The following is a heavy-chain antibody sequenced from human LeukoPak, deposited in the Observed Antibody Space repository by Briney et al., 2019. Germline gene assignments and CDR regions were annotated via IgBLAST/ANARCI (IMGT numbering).Heavy chain of an antibody. CDR2: INPNGGGT. J-gene: IGHJ4*02. CDR3: ARHVSWGSYYMP. CDR1: GYIFIDYQ. V-gene: IGHV1-2*02. Sequence: ASVKVSCKTSGYIFIDYQLNWVRQAPGEGLEWMAWINPNGGGTKYAQKFQDRLTITWDTSISTAYMELNTLTSDDTAVYYCARHVSWGSYYMPWGQGTLVTVSS. D-gene: IGHD3-10*02.